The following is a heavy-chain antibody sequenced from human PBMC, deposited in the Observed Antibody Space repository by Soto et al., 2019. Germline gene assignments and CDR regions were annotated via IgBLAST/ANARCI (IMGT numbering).Heavy chain of an antibody. D-gene: IGHD4-17*01. CDR2: IYYSGRT. J-gene: IGHJ4*02. CDR1: GGSLGSYY. Sequence: KPSETLSLTCTVSGGSLGSYYWSWIRQPPGKGLEWIGHIYYSGRTSYNPSLKSRVAISVDTSKNQFSLKLSSVTAADTAVYFCARAYNGDYLAEYYFDSWGQGTLVTVSS. CDR3: ARAYNGDYLAEYYFDS. V-gene: IGHV4-59*08.